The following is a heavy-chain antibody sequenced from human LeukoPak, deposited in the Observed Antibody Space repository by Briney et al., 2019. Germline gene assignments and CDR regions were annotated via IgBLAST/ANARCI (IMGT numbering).Heavy chain of an antibody. CDR2: ISAYNGNT. V-gene: IGHV1-18*01. CDR1: GYTFTSYG. D-gene: IGHD3-10*01. CDR3: ARDPTINYYGSGSYSGSWFDP. J-gene: IGHJ5*02. Sequence: GASVKVSCKASGYTFTSYGISWVRQAPGQGLEWMGWISAYNGNTNYAQKLQGRVTMTTDTSTSTAYMELRSLRSDDTAVYYCARDPTINYYGSGSYSGSWFDPWGQGTLVTVSS.